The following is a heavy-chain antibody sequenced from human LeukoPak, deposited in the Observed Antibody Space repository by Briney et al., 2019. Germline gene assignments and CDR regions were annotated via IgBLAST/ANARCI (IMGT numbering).Heavy chain of an antibody. Sequence: PGGSLRLSCAASGFTFSSHGMSWVRQAPGKGLEWVSTISGGGDNTYYADPVKGRFTISRDNSKNTLYLQMNSLRAEDTAVYYCARVTYGSGTYGAFDYWGQGTLVTVSS. CDR1: GFTFSSHG. CDR2: ISGGGDNT. V-gene: IGHV3-23*01. J-gene: IGHJ4*02. D-gene: IGHD3-10*01. CDR3: ARVTYGSGTYGAFDY.